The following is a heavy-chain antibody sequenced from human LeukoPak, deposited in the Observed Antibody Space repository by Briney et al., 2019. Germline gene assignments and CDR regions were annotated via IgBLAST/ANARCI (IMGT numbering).Heavy chain of an antibody. V-gene: IGHV3-23*01. J-gene: IGHJ4*02. CDR2: ISGSGGST. Sequence: GGSLRLSCAASGFTFSSYAMSWVRQAPGKGLEWVSAISGSGGSTYYADSVKGRFTISRDNSKNTLYLQMNSLRAEDTAVYYCAKVGESGGIAAAEYYFDYWGQGTLVTVSS. CDR1: GFTFSSYA. D-gene: IGHD6-13*01. CDR3: AKVGESGGIAAAEYYFDY.